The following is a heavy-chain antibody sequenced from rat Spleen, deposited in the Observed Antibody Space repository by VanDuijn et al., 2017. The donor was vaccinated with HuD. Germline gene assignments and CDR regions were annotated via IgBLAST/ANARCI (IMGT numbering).Heavy chain of an antibody. CDR3: ARQLTIAPISGYFDY. V-gene: IGHV5-29*01. D-gene: IGHD1-2*01. J-gene: IGHJ2*01. CDR1: GFTFSDYY. Sequence: EVQLVESGGGLVQPGRSLKLSCAASGFTFSDYYMAWIRQAPTKGLEWVATINCDGGSTFYRDSVQGRFTISSDNAKSTLYLQMDSLRSEDTATYYCARQLTIAPISGYFDYWGQGVMVTVSS. CDR2: INCDGGST.